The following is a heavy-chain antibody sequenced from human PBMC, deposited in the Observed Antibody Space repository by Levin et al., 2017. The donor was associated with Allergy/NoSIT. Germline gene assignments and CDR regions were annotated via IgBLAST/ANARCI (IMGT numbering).Heavy chain of an antibody. CDR1: GFTFSTYN. D-gene: IGHD4-17*01. CDR3: ASHYGFFDY. CDR2: ISTSSSTI. V-gene: IGHV3-48*01. J-gene: IGHJ4*02. Sequence: SCAASGFTFSTYNMNWVRQAPGKGLEWVSYISTSSSTIYYADSVKGRFTISRDNAKNSLYLQMNSLRAEDTAVYYCASHYGFFDYWGRGTLVTVSS.